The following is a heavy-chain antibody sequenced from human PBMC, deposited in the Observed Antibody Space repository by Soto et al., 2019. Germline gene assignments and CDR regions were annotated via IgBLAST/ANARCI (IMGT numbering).Heavy chain of an antibody. Sequence: PGGSLRLSCAASGFTFSSYAMNWVRQAPGKGLEWVSVISGSGGSTYSADSVKGRFTISRDNSKNTLFLQMNSLRAEDTAVYYCAKQRGSNFDYWGQGTLVTVSS. CDR1: GFTFSSYA. CDR3: AKQRGSNFDY. D-gene: IGHD3-10*01. J-gene: IGHJ4*02. V-gene: IGHV3-23*01. CDR2: ISGSGGST.